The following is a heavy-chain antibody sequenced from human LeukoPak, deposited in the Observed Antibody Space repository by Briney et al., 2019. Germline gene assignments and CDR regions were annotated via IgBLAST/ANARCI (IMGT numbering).Heavy chain of an antibody. CDR1: GFTFSSYD. Sequence: HPGGSLRLSCAASGFTFSSYDMHWVRQATGKGLEWVSAIGTAGDTYYPGSVKGRFTISRDNSKNTLYLQMNSLRPEDTAVYYCAKSQSSCYYPYFDYWGQGTLVTVSS. J-gene: IGHJ4*02. CDR3: AKSQSSCYYPYFDY. CDR2: IGTAGDT. D-gene: IGHD3-22*01. V-gene: IGHV3-13*01.